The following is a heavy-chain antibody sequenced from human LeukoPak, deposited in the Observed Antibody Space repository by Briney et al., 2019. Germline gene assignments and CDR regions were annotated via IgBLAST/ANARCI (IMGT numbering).Heavy chain of an antibody. V-gene: IGHV3-30*04. Sequence: PGGSLRLSCAASGFTFSSYAMHWVRQAPGKGLEWVAVISYDGSNKYYADSVKGRFTISRDNSKNTLYLQMNSLRAEDTAVYYCASPTSTGADYWGQGTLVTVSS. J-gene: IGHJ4*02. CDR2: ISYDGSNK. CDR3: ASPTSTGADY. D-gene: IGHD1-26*01. CDR1: GFTFSSYA.